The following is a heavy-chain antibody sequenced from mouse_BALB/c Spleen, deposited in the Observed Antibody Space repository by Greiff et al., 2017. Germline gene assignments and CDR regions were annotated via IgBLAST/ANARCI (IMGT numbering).Heavy chain of an antibody. CDR2: IYPGGGYT. J-gene: IGHJ4*01. CDR1: GYTFTNYW. V-gene: IGHV1-63*02. CDR3: ARLSGNYVYYYAMDY. D-gene: IGHD2-1*01. Sequence: QVHVKQSGAELVRPGTSVKISCKASGYTFTNYWLGWVKQRPGHGLEWIGDIYPGGGYTNYNEKFKGKATLTADTSSSTAYMQLSSLTSEDSAVYFCARLSGNYVYYYAMDYWGQGTSVTVSS.